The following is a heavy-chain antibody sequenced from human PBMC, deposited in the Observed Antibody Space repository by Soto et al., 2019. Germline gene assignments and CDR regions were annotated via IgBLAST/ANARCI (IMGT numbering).Heavy chain of an antibody. V-gene: IGHV3-33*06. D-gene: IGHD5-12*01. CDR2: IWYDGSNK. Sequence: GGSLRLSCAASGFTFSTYGMHWVRQAPGKGLEWVAVIWYDGSNKYYADSVKGRFTISRDNSNRVYLQMDSLGAEDTAVYYCVKDNRWLFDYWGQGTLDTVSS. J-gene: IGHJ4*02. CDR3: VKDNRWLFDY. CDR1: GFTFSTYG.